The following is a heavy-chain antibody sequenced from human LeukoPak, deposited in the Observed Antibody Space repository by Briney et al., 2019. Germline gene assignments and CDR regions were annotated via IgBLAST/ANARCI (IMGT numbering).Heavy chain of an antibody. V-gene: IGHV3-64*01. CDR3: ARARGPYSSSWYLDY. CDR1: GFTFSSYA. D-gene: IGHD6-13*01. Sequence: GGSLRLSCAASGFTFSSYAMHWVRQAPGKGLEYVSAISSNGGSTYYANSVKGRFTISRDNSKNTLYLQMGSLRAEDMAVYYCARARGPYSSSWYLDYWGQGTLVTVSS. J-gene: IGHJ4*02. CDR2: ISSNGGST.